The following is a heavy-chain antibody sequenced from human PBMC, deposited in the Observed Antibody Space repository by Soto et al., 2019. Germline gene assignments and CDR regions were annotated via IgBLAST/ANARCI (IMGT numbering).Heavy chain of an antibody. J-gene: IGHJ6*01. V-gene: IGHV4-31*03. Sequence: PSETLSLTCTVSGGSISSGGYYWSWIRQHPGKGLEWIGYIYYSGSTYYNPSLKSRVTISVDTSKNQFSLKLSSVTAADTAVYYCARDLGSSSSWYYGIDVCRQRTTVTASS. D-gene: IGHD6-6*01. CDR2: IYYSGST. CDR1: GGSISSGGYY. CDR3: ARDLGSSSSWYYGIDV.